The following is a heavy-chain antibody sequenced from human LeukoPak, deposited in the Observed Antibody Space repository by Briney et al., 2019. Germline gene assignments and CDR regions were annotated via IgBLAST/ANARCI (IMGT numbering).Heavy chain of an antibody. Sequence: PGGSLRLSCAASGFTFSSYEMNWVRQAPGKGLEWVSYISSSDGTIYYADSVEGRFTISRDNAKNSVYLQMNSLRAEDTAVYYCAKSGYNRFDYWGQGTLVTVSS. CDR1: GFTFSSYE. J-gene: IGHJ4*02. CDR3: AKSGYNRFDY. V-gene: IGHV3-48*03. D-gene: IGHD5-24*01. CDR2: ISSSDGTI.